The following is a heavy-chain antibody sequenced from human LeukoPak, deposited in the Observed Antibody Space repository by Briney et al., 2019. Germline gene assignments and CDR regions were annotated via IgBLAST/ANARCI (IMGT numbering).Heavy chain of an antibody. D-gene: IGHD3-10*01. V-gene: IGHV4-59*01. J-gene: IGHJ4*02. CDR1: GGSISSYY. CDR2: IYYSGST. Sequence: SETLSLTCTVSGGSISSYYWSWIRQPPGKGLEWIGYIYYSGSTNYNPSLKSRVTISVDTSKNQFSLKLSSVTAADTAVYYCARDLPFTSGSYQDFWGQGTLVTVSS. CDR3: ARDLPFTSGSYQDF.